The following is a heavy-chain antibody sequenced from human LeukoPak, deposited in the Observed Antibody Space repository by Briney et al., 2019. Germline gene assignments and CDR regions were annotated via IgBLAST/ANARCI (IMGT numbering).Heavy chain of an antibody. CDR3: ARFWTYSSSWYIFDY. J-gene: IGHJ4*02. D-gene: IGHD6-13*01. CDR1: GFTFSNYG. CDR2: ISSSGSTI. Sequence: GGSLRLSCAASGFTFSNYGMHWVRQAPGKGLEWVSYISSSGSTIYYADSVKGRFTISRDNAKNSLYLQMNSLRAEDTAVYYCARFWTYSSSWYIFDYWGQGTLVTVSS. V-gene: IGHV3-48*04.